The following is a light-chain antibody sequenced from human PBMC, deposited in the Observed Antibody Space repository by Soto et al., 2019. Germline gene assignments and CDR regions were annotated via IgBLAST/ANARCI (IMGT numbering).Light chain of an antibody. CDR1: QSVSIY. J-gene: IGKJ5*01. Sequence: DSQMTQSPSCLSASVGDRVTITCRTSQSVSIYVNWYQQKPGKAPILLIYASSSLQSGVPSRFSGRGSGTHFILTINNLQPEDFATYYCQQFNSLFGQGTRLEI. CDR3: QQFNSL. CDR2: ASS. V-gene: IGKV1-39*02.